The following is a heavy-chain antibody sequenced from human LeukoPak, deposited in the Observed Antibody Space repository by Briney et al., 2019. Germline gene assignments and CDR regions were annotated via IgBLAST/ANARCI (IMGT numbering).Heavy chain of an antibody. CDR2: INPSGGST. CDR3: ARDQRKQQLGV. Sequence: ASVKVSCKASGYTFTGHYLHWVRQAPGQGLEWMGIINPSGGSTSYAQKFQGRVTMTRDTSTSTVYMELSSLRSEDTAVYYCARDQRKQQLGVWGQGTLVTVPS. V-gene: IGHV1-46*01. CDR1: GYTFTGHY. J-gene: IGHJ4*02. D-gene: IGHD6-13*01.